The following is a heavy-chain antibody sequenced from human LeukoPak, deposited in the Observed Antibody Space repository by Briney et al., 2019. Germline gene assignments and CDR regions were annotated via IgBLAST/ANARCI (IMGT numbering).Heavy chain of an antibody. D-gene: IGHD3-10*01. CDR2: IFPRDSDT. Sequence: GESLKTPCRCPGYRVTNHRVDWVPQLPGKGPGLAGIIFPRDSDTRYSPSFQGQVTISVDKSTTTTYLQWSKLKASDSAMYYCGRLRTPGVTRWFEPWGQGTLVTGSS. CDR3: GRLRTPGVTRWFEP. J-gene: IGHJ5*02. CDR1: GYRVTNHR. V-gene: IGHV5-51*01.